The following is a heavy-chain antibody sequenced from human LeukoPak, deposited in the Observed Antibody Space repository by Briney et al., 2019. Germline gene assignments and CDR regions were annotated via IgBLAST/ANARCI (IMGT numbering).Heavy chain of an antibody. CDR3: ARDGASIDDQYYGLDV. CDR2: LSWNGATV. J-gene: IGHJ6*02. CDR1: GFTFDDYA. Sequence: PGGSLRLSCAASGFTFDDYAMHWVRQAPGKGREWVSGLSWNGATVGYADSVKGRFTISRDNDKNTVFLEMNSLRAEDTAVYYCARDGASIDDQYYGLDVWGQGTTVTVSS. V-gene: IGHV3-9*01. D-gene: IGHD1-1*01.